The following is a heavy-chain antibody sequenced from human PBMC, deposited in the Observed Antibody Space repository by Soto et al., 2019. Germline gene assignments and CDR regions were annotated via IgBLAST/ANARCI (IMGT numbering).Heavy chain of an antibody. CDR1: GGSISSYY. CDR3: ARDYYGSGSYYPLWFDP. D-gene: IGHD3-10*01. CDR2: IYYSGST. J-gene: IGHJ5*02. Sequence: SETLSLTCTVSGGSISSYYWSWIRQPPGKGLEWIGYIYYSGSTNYNPSLKSRVTISVDTSKNQFSLKLSSVTAADTAVYYCARDYYGSGSYYPLWFDPWGQGTLVTVSS. V-gene: IGHV4-59*12.